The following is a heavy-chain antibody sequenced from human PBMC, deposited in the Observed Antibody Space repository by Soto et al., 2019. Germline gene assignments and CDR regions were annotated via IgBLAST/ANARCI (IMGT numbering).Heavy chain of an antibody. V-gene: IGHV4-59*01. CDR2: IYYSGST. CDR3: ARAQSDYSRSWFDP. D-gene: IGHD4-4*01. J-gene: IGHJ5*02. CDR1: GGSISSYY. Sequence: PSETLSLTCTVSGGSISSYYWSWIRQPPGKGLEWIGYIYYSGSTNYNPSLKSRVTISVDTSKNQFSLKLSSVTAADTAVYYCARAQSDYSRSWFDPWGQGTLVTVSS.